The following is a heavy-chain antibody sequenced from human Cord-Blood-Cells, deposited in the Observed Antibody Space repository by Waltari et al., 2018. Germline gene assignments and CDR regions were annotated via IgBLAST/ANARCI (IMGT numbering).Heavy chain of an antibody. CDR1: GGSFSGYY. D-gene: IGHD3-3*01. CDR3: ASLEWFSDAFDI. Sequence: QVQLQQWGAGLLKPSETLSLTCAVYGGSFSGYYWSWIRQPPGKGLEWIGEINHSGSTNYNPSLKSRVTISVDTSKNQFSLKLSSVTAADTAVYYCASLEWFSDAFDIWGQGTMVTVSS. V-gene: IGHV4-34*01. J-gene: IGHJ3*02. CDR2: INHSGST.